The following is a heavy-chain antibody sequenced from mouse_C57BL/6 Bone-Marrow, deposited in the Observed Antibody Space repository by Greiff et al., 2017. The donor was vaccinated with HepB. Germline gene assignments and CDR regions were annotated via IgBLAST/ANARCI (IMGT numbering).Heavy chain of an antibody. V-gene: IGHV1-55*01. J-gene: IGHJ4*01. CDR2: IYPGSGST. Sequence: QVQLQQPGAELVKPGASVKMSCKASGYTFPSYWITWVKQRPGQGLAWIGDIYPGSGSTNYNEKVKSKATMTVGTSSSPAYMQLSSLTSEDSAVYYCARERMYYYGSSPFAMDYWGQGTSVTVSS. D-gene: IGHD1-1*01. CDR3: ARERMYYYGSSPFAMDY. CDR1: GYTFPSYW.